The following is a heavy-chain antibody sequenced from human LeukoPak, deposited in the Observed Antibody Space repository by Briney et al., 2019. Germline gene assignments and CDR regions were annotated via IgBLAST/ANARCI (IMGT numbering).Heavy chain of an antibody. V-gene: IGHV3-33*06. Sequence: GRSLRLSCAASGFTFSSYGMHWVRQAPGKGLEWVAVIWYDGSNKYYADSVKGRFTISRDNPKNTLYLQMNSLRAEDTAVYYCAKGARFLEWISPFYWGQGTLVTVSS. CDR3: AKGARFLEWISPFY. D-gene: IGHD3-3*01. CDR2: IWYDGSNK. CDR1: GFTFSSYG. J-gene: IGHJ4*02.